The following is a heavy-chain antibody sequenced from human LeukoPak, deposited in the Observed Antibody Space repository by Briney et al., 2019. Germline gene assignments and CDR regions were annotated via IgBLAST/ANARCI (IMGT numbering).Heavy chain of an antibody. Sequence: SETLSLTCTVSGGSISSYYWSWIRQPAGKELEWIGRIYSTGSTNYNPSLKSRVTMSVDTSKNQFSLRLRSVTAADTAVYYCARQIASAGTAGFDFWGQGALVTVSS. CDR1: GGSISSYY. CDR3: ARQIASAGTAGFDF. CDR2: IYSTGST. D-gene: IGHD6-13*01. J-gene: IGHJ4*02. V-gene: IGHV4-4*07.